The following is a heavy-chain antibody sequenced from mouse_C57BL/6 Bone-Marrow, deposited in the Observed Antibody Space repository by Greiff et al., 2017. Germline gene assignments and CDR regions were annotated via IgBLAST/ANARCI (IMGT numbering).Heavy chain of an antibody. CDR3: ARRPYYYAMDY. J-gene: IGHJ4*01. V-gene: IGHV1-19*01. Sequence: EVQLQQSGPVLVKPGASVKMSCKASGYTFTDYYMNWVKQSHGKSLEWIGVINPYNGGTSYNQKFKGKATLTVDKSSSTAYMELNSLTSEDSAVYYCARRPYYYAMDYWGQGTSVTVSS. CDR2: INPYNGGT. CDR1: GYTFTDYY.